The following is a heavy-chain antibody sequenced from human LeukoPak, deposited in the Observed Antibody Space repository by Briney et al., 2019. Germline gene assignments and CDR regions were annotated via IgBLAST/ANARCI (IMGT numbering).Heavy chain of an antibody. Sequence: SETLSLTCTVSGGSISSGSYYWSWIRQPAGKGLEWIGEINHSGSTNYNPSLKSRVTISVDTSKNQFSLKLNSVTAADTAVYYCARSGGPLNWFDPWGQGTLVTVSS. J-gene: IGHJ5*02. CDR1: GGSISSGSYY. CDR3: ARSGGPLNWFDP. CDR2: INHSGST. V-gene: IGHV4-61*10.